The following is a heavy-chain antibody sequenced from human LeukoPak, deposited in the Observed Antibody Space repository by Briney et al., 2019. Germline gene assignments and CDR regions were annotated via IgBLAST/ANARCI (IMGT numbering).Heavy chain of an antibody. CDR3: ARDKDYGSGSDYNEYVFDF. V-gene: IGHV3-48*04. J-gene: IGHJ3*01. CDR1: GFTFSSYG. CDR2: MSSSGGTI. Sequence: GGTLRLSCVASGFTFSSYGMGWVRQAPGKGLEWISYMSSSGGTIYYADSVKGRFTVSRDNAKNSLYLQMNSLRAEDTAVYYRARDKDYGSGSDYNEYVFDFWGQGTMVTVSS. D-gene: IGHD3-10*01.